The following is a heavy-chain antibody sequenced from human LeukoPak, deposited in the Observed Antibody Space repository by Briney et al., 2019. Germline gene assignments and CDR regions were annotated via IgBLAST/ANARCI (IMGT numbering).Heavy chain of an antibody. CDR3: AKDPPGIAAAGGLFDY. V-gene: IGHV3-30*18. CDR2: ISYDGSNK. J-gene: IGHJ4*02. CDR1: GFTFSSYG. Sequence: GGSLRLSCAASGFTFSSYGMHWVRQAPGKGLEWVAVISYDGSNKYYADSVKGRFTISRDNSKNALYLQMNSLRAEDTAVYYCAKDPPGIAAAGGLFDYWGQGTLVTVSS. D-gene: IGHD6-13*01.